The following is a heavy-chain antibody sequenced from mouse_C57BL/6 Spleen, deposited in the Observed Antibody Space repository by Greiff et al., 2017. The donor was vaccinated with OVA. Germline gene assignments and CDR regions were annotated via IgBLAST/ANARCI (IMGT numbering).Heavy chain of an antibody. CDR2: IYPGSGST. CDR3: ARGVGKVLYFDV. J-gene: IGHJ1*03. CDR1: GYTFTSYW. D-gene: IGHD2-14*01. Sequence: VKLKQPGAELVKPGASVKMSCTASGYTFTSYWITWVKQRPGQGLEWIGDIYPGSGSTNYNEKFKSKATLTVDTSSSTAYMQLSSLTSEDSAVYYCARGVGKVLYFDVWGTGTTVTVSS. V-gene: IGHV1-55*01.